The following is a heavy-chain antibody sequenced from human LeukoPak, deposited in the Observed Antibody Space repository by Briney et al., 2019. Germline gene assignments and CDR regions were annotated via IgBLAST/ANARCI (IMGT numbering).Heavy chain of an antibody. D-gene: IGHD5-18*01. J-gene: IGHJ4*02. CDR2: IYYSGST. CDR1: GGSISSGDYY. CDR3: ARGGNSYGQYYFDY. Sequence: PSETLSLTCTVSGGSISSGDYYWSWIRQPPGKGLEWIGYIYYSGSTYYNPSLKSRVTISVDTSKNQFSLKLSSVTAADTAVYYCARGGNSYGQYYFDYWGQGTLVTVSS. V-gene: IGHV4-30-4*08.